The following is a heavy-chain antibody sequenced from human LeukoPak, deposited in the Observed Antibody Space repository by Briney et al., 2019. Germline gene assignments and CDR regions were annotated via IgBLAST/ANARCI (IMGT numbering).Heavy chain of an antibody. J-gene: IGHJ4*02. D-gene: IGHD6-19*01. Sequence: PGRSLRLSCAASGFTFSTYAMHWVRQAPGKGLEWVAMIWYNGKNKHYADSVKGRFTLSRDNSKNTLDLQMNSLRADDTAVYYCVRDPSNSGWAFDYWGQGTLVTVSS. V-gene: IGHV3-33*01. CDR2: IWYNGKNK. CDR3: VRDPSNSGWAFDY. CDR1: GFTFSTYA.